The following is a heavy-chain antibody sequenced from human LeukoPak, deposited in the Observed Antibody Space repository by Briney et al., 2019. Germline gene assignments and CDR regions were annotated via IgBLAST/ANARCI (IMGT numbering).Heavy chain of an antibody. CDR3: ARWGTTVRKNYYYYYYMDV. J-gene: IGHJ6*03. CDR2: INHNRRT. Sequence: SESLSLTCAVDGGSFSGYYWSWISQLPGKGLEWIGEINHNRRTSYDPNHKSRFTISVDTSKNQFSLKLSSVTGADTAVYYCARWGTTVRKNYYYYYYMDVWGKGTTVTVSS. CDR1: GGSFSGYY. D-gene: IGHD4-11*01. V-gene: IGHV4-34*01.